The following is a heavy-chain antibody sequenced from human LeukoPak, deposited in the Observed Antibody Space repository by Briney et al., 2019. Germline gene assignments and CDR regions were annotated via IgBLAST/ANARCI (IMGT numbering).Heavy chain of an antibody. J-gene: IGHJ4*02. V-gene: IGHV4-59*01. Sequence: SETLSLTCTVSGASINTYYWSWVRQPPGKGMEWIGYMYYSGTTSYNPSLTTRVTISIDTSKNQFSLKLSSVTAADTAVYYCARVLRPMASQYYFDYWGQGTLVTVSS. CDR3: ARVLRPMASQYYFDY. CDR1: GASINTYY. CDR2: MYYSGTT. D-gene: IGHD3-10*01.